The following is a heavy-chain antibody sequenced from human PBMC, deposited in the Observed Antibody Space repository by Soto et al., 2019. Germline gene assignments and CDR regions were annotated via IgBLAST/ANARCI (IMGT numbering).Heavy chain of an antibody. Sequence: GGSLRLCCAASGVTFCSYWIDWVRQAPGKGLVWVSRIKGDEITTNYADSVKGRFTISRDNAKNTVFLQMHSLRAEDTALYYCARGLYGAYGQDFWGQGILVTVSS. V-gene: IGHV3-74*01. CDR3: ARGLYGAYGQDF. J-gene: IGHJ4*02. CDR2: IKGDEITT. D-gene: IGHD4-17*01. CDR1: GVTFCSYW.